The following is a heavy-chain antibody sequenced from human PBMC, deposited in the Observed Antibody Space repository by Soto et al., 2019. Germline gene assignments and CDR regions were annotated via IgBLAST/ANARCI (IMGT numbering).Heavy chain of an antibody. D-gene: IGHD1-1*01. V-gene: IGHV3-48*02. CDR1: GFTFSSYS. J-gene: IGHJ6*02. Sequence: EVQLVESGGGLVQPGGSLRLSCAASGFTFSSYSMNWVRQAPGKGLEWVSYISSSSSTIYYADSVKGRFTISRDNAKNSFNAQINSGRDGDRAVDYCARDDLPGKSLSTTINYYSGMDVWGQGTTVTVSS. CDR2: ISSSSSTI. CDR3: ARDDLPGKSLSTTINYYSGMDV.